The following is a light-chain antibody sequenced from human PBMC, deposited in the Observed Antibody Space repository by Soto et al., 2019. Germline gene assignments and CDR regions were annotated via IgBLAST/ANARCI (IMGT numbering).Light chain of an antibody. V-gene: IGLV1-40*01. CDR3: QSYDSRLSGVV. J-gene: IGLJ3*02. CDR1: SSNIGANYD. CDR2: GHS. Sequence: QSVLTQPPSVSGAPGQRVTISCTGSSSNIGANYDVHWYQQLPRTAPKLLIYGHSNRPSGVPDRFSGSKSGTSASLAITGLQAEDEADYYCQSYDSRLSGVVFGGGTKLTVL.